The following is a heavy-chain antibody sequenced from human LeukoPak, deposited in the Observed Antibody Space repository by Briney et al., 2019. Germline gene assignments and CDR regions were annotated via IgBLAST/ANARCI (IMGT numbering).Heavy chain of an antibody. Sequence: ASVKVSCKASGYTFTSYYMHWVRQAPGQGLEWMGIINPSGGSTSYAQKFQGRVTMTRDTSTSTVYMELSSLRSEDTAVYYCARMGSYCSSTSCSSRGYFDYWGQGTLVTVSS. CDR2: INPSGGST. V-gene: IGHV1-46*01. CDR1: GYTFTSYY. D-gene: IGHD2-2*01. CDR3: ARMGSYCSSTSCSSRGYFDY. J-gene: IGHJ4*02.